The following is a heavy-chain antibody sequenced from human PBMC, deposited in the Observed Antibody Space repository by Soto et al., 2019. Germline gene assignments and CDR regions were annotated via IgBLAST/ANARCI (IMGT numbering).Heavy chain of an antibody. CDR1: GYTFSSYY. CDR2: INPSGGST. V-gene: IGHV1-46*01. J-gene: IGHJ4*02. Sequence: ASVKVSCKSSGYTFSSYYMHWVRQAPGQGLEWMGIINPSGGSTTYAQKFQGRVTMTRDTSTSTAYLQWSSLKASDTAMYYCARHQRDDASRKIDCWGQGTLVTVSS. CDR3: ARHQRDDASRKIDC. D-gene: IGHD3-16*01.